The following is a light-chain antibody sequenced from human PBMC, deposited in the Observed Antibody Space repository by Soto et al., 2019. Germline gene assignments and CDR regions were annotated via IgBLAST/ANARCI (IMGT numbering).Light chain of an antibody. CDR2: KAS. CDR3: QQYNDNWT. V-gene: IGKV1-5*03. CDR1: QSVSRW. Sequence: DIQMTQSPSTLSASVGDRVTITCRASQSVSRWLAWYQQKPGKAPKLLIYKASTLESGVPSRFSGSGSGTEFTIAISSLQPDYSATYYCQQYNDNWTFGQGTKVEIK. J-gene: IGKJ1*01.